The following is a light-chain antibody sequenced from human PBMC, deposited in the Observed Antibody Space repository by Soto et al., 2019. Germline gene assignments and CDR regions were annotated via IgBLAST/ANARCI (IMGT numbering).Light chain of an antibody. V-gene: IGLV2-23*02. Sequence: QSVLTQPASVSGSPGQSITISCTGTSIDVGSYNLVSWYQQHPGKAPKLMIYEVSKRPSGVSNRFSGSKSGNTASLTISGLQAEDEADYYCCSYAGSSTYYVFGTGTKVTV. CDR3: CSYAGSSTYYV. CDR2: EVS. CDR1: SIDVGSYNL. J-gene: IGLJ1*01.